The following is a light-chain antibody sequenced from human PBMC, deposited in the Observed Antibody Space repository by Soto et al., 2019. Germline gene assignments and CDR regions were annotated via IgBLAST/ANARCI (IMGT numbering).Light chain of an antibody. Sequence: EIVLTQSPATVSLSPGERATLSCRASQSVSSSSLAWYQQKPGQSPRLLIYCTSSRATGIPDRFSGSGSGTDFTVTISRLEPEDCGVYSCQHDGTTPYTFGQGTRLEIK. CDR2: CTS. CDR3: QHDGTTPYT. CDR1: QSVSSSS. V-gene: IGKV3-20*01. J-gene: IGKJ2*01.